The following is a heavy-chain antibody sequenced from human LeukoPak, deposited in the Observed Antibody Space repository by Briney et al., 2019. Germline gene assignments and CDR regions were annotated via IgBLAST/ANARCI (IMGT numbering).Heavy chain of an antibody. CDR1: GFTVSSNS. CDR2: IYTTGNT. V-gene: IGHV3-53*01. J-gene: IGHJ4*02. D-gene: IGHD3-22*01. CDR3: ARRAGDYSHLYDY. Sequence: GGSLRLSCTVSGFTVSSNSMSWVRQAPGKGLEWVSFIYTTGNTHNSDSVKGRFTISRDSSKNTLYLQMNSLRAEDTAVYYCARRAGDYSHLYDYWGQGTLVTVSS.